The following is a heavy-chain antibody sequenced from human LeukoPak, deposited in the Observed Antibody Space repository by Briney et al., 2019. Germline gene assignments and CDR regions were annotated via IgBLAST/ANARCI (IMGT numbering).Heavy chain of an antibody. CDR2: INPNSGGT. CDR3: ARDKADTAHWFDP. CDR1: GYTFTGYY. Sequence: GASVKVSCKASGYTFTGYYMHWVRQAPGQGLEWMGWINPNSGGTNYAQKFQGRVTMTRDTSISTAYMELSRLRSDDTAVYYCARDKADTAHWFDPWGQGTLATVSS. J-gene: IGHJ5*02. D-gene: IGHD5-18*01. V-gene: IGHV1-2*02.